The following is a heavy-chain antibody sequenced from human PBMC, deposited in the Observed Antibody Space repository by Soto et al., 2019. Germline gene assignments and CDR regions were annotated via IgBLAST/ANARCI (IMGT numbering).Heavy chain of an antibody. J-gene: IGHJ6*02. Sequence: PGESLKISCKGSEYSFTSYWISWVRQMPGKGLEWMGRIDPSDSYTNYSPSFQGHVTISADKSISTAYLQWSSLKASDTAMYYCARHAVVAAEYGMDVWGQGTTVTVSS. D-gene: IGHD2-15*01. CDR2: IDPSDSYT. CDR1: EYSFTSYW. CDR3: ARHAVVAAEYGMDV. V-gene: IGHV5-10-1*01.